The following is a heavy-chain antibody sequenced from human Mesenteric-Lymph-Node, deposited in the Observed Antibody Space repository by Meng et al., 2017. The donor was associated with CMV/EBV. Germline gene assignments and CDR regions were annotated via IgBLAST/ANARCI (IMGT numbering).Heavy chain of an antibody. D-gene: IGHD4-11*01. J-gene: IGHJ4*02. CDR1: GNSFTSNW. V-gene: IGHV1-18*04. CDR2: ISGYRGNT. Sequence: GESLKISCKDSGNSFTSNWIGWVRQMPGKGLEWMGWISGYRGNTNYAQNLLDRVTMTTDTSTSTAYLELRSLRSDDTAVYYCARWREDYPNYYFDYWGQGTLVTVSS. CDR3: ARWREDYPNYYFDY.